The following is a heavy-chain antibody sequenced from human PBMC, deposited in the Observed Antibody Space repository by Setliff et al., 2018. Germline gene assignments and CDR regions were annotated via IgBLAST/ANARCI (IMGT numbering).Heavy chain of an antibody. J-gene: IGHJ4*02. CDR1: GFIFRSYE. D-gene: IGHD3-3*01. Sequence: GSLRLSCAASGFIFRSYEMNWVRQAPGKGLEWVSYISSSSSTIYYADSVKGRFTISRDNAKNSLYLQMNSLRAEDTAVYYCARVYDFWSGYYVDYWGQGTLVTVSS. CDR2: ISSSSSTI. V-gene: IGHV3-48*03. CDR3: ARVYDFWSGYYVDY.